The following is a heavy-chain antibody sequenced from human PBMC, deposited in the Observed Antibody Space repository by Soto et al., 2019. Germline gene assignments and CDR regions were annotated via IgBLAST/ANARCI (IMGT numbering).Heavy chain of an antibody. Sequence: GGSLRLSCAVSGFTVSSNYMSWVHQAPGKGLEWVSVLNSAGEIIQYAASARGRFTISRDNAENSVYLEMDRLRAEDTALYYCARDVDADFRTDFDYWGRGTLVTVPQ. V-gene: IGHV3-53*01. D-gene: IGHD4-17*01. CDR2: LNSAGEII. J-gene: IGHJ4*02. CDR1: GFTVSSNY. CDR3: ARDVDADFRTDFDY.